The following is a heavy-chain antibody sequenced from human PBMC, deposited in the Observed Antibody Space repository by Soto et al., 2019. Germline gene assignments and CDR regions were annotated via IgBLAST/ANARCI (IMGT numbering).Heavy chain of an antibody. CDR2: IYYSGST. D-gene: IGHD5-18*01. CDR3: ACIFSGGYGYGFYYYGMDV. Sequence: SQTLSLTCTVSAGSLSSSSYYWGWIRQPPGKGLEWIGSIYYSGSTYYNPSLKSRVTISVDTSKNQFSLKLSSVTAADTAVYYCACIFSGGYGYGFYYYGMDVWGQGTTVT. CDR1: AGSLSSSSYY. J-gene: IGHJ6*02. V-gene: IGHV4-39*01.